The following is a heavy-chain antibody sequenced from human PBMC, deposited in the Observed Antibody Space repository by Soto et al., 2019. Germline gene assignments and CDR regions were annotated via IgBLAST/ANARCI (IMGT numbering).Heavy chain of an antibody. D-gene: IGHD6-19*01. CDR2: IYYSGST. V-gene: IGHV4-59*01. CDR3: ARVVSSGWSRKLYYFDY. Sequence: QVQLQESGPGLVKPSETLSLTCTVSGGSISSYYWSWIRQPPGKGLEWIGYIYYSGSTNYNPSLKSRVTISVDPSKNQFSLKLSSVTAADTAVYYCARVVSSGWSRKLYYFDYWGQGTLVTVSS. CDR1: GGSISSYY. J-gene: IGHJ4*02.